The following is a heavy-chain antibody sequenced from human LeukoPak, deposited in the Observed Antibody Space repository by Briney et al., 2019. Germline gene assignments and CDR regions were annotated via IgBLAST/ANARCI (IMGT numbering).Heavy chain of an antibody. V-gene: IGHV3-23*01. D-gene: IGHD3-10*01. Sequence: GGSLRLSCAASGFTFSSYAMSWVRQAPGKGLEWVSTFSGSDGITYYAYSVRGRFTISRDNSKNTLYLQMNSLRAEDTAVYYCAKGLGSDSGYFDYWGQGTLVTVSS. CDR3: AKGLGSDSGYFDY. CDR2: FSGSDGIT. J-gene: IGHJ4*02. CDR1: GFTFSSYA.